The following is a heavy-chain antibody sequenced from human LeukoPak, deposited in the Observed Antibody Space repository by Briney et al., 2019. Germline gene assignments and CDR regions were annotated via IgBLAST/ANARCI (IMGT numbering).Heavy chain of an antibody. Sequence: ASVKVSCKASGYTFTSYYMHWVRQAPGQGLEWMGIINPSDGSTSYAQKFQGRATMTRDTSTSTVYMELSSLRSEDTAVYYCASSPYYYYGMDVWGQGTTVTVSS. J-gene: IGHJ6*02. CDR3: ASSPYYYYGMDV. CDR2: INPSDGST. CDR1: GYTFTSYY. V-gene: IGHV1-46*01.